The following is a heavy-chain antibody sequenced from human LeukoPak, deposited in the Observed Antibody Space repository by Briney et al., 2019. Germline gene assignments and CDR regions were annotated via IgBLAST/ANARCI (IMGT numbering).Heavy chain of an antibody. J-gene: IGHJ3*02. D-gene: IGHD3-22*01. CDR3: ARDYYDSSGQLHAGAHAFDI. Sequence: GRSLRLSCAASGFTFRTFGMHWVRQAPGKGLEWVAIIWYDGINKYYADSLKGRFTISRDNSKNTLYLQMNSLRAEDTAVYYCARDYYDSSGQLHAGAHAFDIWGQGTMVTVSS. CDR2: IWYDGINK. CDR1: GFTFRTFG. V-gene: IGHV3-33*01.